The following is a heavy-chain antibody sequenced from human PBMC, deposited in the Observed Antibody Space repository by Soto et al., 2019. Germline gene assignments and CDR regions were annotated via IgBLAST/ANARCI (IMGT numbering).Heavy chain of an antibody. V-gene: IGHV3-33*01. CDR1: GFTFSSYG. Sequence: QVQLVESGGGVVQPGRSLRLSCAASGFTFSSYGMHWVRQAPGKGLEWVAVIWYDGSNKYYADSVKGRFTISRDNSKNTLYLQMNSLRAEDTAVYYCARTPVLRYFDWLSPPPNYYGMDVWGQGTTVTVSS. CDR3: ARTPVLRYFDWLSPPPNYYGMDV. J-gene: IGHJ6*02. D-gene: IGHD3-9*01. CDR2: IWYDGSNK.